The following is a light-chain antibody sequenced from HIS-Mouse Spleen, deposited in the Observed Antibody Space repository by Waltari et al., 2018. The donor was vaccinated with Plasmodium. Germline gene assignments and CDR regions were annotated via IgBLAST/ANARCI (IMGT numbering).Light chain of an antibody. Sequence: SYELTQPPSVSVSPGQTARITCSGDALPKKHAYCYQQKSGQAPVLVIYEDSKRPPGIPERFSGSSSGTMATLTISGAQVEDEADYYCYSTDSSGNHRVFGGGTKLTVL. CDR1: ALPKKH. CDR3: YSTDSSGNHRV. V-gene: IGLV3-10*01. CDR2: EDS. J-gene: IGLJ3*02.